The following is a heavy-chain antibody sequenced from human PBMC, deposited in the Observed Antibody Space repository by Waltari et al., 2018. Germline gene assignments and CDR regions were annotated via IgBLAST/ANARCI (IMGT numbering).Heavy chain of an antibody. J-gene: IGHJ6*03. CDR1: GGSISSGSYY. Sequence: QVQLQESGPGLVKPSQTLSLTCTVSGGSISSGSYYWSWIRQPAGKGLEWIGRIYTSGSTNDNPSLKRRVTRSVDTSKNQFSLKLSAVTAADTAVYYCAREGGVPAEIGYYYYMDVWGKGTTVTVSS. CDR3: AREGGVPAEIGYYYYMDV. CDR2: IYTSGST. V-gene: IGHV4-61*02. D-gene: IGHD2-2*01.